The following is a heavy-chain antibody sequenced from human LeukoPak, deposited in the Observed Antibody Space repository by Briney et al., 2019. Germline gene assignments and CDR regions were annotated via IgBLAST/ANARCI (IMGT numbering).Heavy chain of an antibody. J-gene: IGHJ4*02. Sequence: ASVKVSCKASGYTFTSYDINWVRQASGQGLEWVGWMNPNSGNTGYAQKLQGRVTITRNTSISTAYLELSSLRSEDTAVYYCARGPAGEGGNMGYWGQGTLVTVSS. CDR2: MNPNSGNT. V-gene: IGHV1-8*01. CDR3: ARGPAGEGGNMGY. CDR1: GYTFTSYD. D-gene: IGHD4-23*01.